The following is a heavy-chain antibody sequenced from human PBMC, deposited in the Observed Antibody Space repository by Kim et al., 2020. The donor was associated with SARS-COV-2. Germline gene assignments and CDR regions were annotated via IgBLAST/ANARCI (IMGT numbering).Heavy chain of an antibody. D-gene: IGHD6-13*01. J-gene: IGHJ4*02. V-gene: IGHV3-21*01. CDR1: GFTFSSYS. CDR2: ISSSSSYI. Sequence: GGSLRLSCAASGFTFSSYSMNWVRQAPGKGLEWVSSISSSSSYIYYADSVKGRFTISRDNAKNSLYLQMNSLRAEDTAVYYCARVPTLLDSIAAAGTGVFDYWGQGTLVTVSS. CDR3: ARVPTLLDSIAAAGTGVFDY.